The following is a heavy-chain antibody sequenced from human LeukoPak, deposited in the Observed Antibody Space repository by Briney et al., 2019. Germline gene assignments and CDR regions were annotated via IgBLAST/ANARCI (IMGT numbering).Heavy chain of an antibody. CDR1: GFTFSSYA. D-gene: IGHD5-12*01. CDR3: ARGNGGWLRPTFDY. V-gene: IGHV3-30-3*01. CDR2: ISYDGSNK. Sequence: GGSLRLSCAASGFTFSSYAMHWVRQAPGKGLGWVAVISYDGSNKYYADAVKGRFTISRDNSKNTLYLQMNSLRADDTAVYYCARGNGGWLRPTFDYWGQGTLVTVSS. J-gene: IGHJ4*02.